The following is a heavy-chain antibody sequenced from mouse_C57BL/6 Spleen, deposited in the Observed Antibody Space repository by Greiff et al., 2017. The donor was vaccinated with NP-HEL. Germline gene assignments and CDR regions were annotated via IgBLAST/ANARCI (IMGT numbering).Heavy chain of an antibody. CDR1: GYTFTSYW. Sequence: QVQLKESGAELAKPGASVKLSCKASGYTFTSYWMHWVKQRPGQGLEWIGYINPSSGYTKYNQKFKDKATLTADKSSSTAYMQLSSLTYEDSAVYYCAAAPIGQYYFDYWGQGTTLTVSS. CDR3: AAAPIGQYYFDY. D-gene: IGHD2-14*01. V-gene: IGHV1-7*01. CDR2: INPSSGYT. J-gene: IGHJ2*01.